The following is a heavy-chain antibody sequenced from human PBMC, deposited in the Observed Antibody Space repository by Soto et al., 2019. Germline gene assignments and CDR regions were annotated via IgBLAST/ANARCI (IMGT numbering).Heavy chain of an antibody. J-gene: IGHJ3*02. CDR3: GAGDAFDI. CDR2: ISSSSSYI. V-gene: IGHV3-21*01. D-gene: IGHD6-13*01. Sequence: GGSLRLSCAASASIFKGHGMHWVRQAPGKGLEWVSSISSSSSYIYYADSVKGRFTISRDNAKNSLYLQMNSLRAEDTAVYYCGAGDAFDIWGQGTMVTVSS. CDR1: ASIFKGHG.